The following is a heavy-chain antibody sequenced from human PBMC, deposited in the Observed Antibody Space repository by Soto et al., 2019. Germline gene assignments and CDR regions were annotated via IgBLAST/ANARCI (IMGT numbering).Heavy chain of an antibody. D-gene: IGHD6-25*01. CDR1: GVSMSSYF. CDR3: ARIGGYHGPLDY. J-gene: IGHJ4*02. CDR2: TYHRGST. Sequence: PSETLSLTSSVSGVSMSSYFWSWIRQAPGRGLEWIGYTYHRGSTNYSPSLKSRVAISLDTSENQFSLKVNSVTAADTAVYSCARIGGYHGPLDYWGQGTPVTVS. V-gene: IGHV4-59*01.